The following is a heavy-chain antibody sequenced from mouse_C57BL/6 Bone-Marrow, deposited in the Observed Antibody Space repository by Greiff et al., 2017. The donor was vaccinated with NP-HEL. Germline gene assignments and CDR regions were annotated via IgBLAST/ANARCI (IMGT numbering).Heavy chain of an antibody. Sequence: VQLQQSGAELVRPGTSVKVSCKASGYAFTNYLIEWVKQRPGKGLEWIGVINPGSGGTNYNEKFKGKATLTADKSSSTAYMQLSSLTSEDSAVYFCARAYYYGSSRYFDVWGTGTTVTVSS. J-gene: IGHJ1*03. D-gene: IGHD1-1*01. CDR2: INPGSGGT. CDR1: GYAFTNYL. V-gene: IGHV1-54*01. CDR3: ARAYYYGSSRYFDV.